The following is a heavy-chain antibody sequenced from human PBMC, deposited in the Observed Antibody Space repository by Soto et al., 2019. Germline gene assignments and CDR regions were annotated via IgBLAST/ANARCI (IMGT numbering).Heavy chain of an antibody. CDR2: ISYDGSNK. CDR3: AKDHGYRGDAFDI. CDR1: GFTFSSYG. D-gene: IGHD5-18*01. Sequence: QVQLVESGGGVVQPGRSLRLSCAASGFTFSSYGMHWVRQAPGKGLEWVAVISYDGSNKYYADSVKGRFTISRDNSKNTLYLQMNSLRAEDTAVYYCAKDHGYRGDAFDIWGQGTMVTVSS. J-gene: IGHJ3*02. V-gene: IGHV3-30*18.